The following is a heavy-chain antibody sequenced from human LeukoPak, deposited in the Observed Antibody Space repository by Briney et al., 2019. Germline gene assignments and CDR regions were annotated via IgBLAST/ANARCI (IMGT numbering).Heavy chain of an antibody. V-gene: IGHV1-69*13. CDR3: ARERGYCSSTSCYEVDWFDP. CDR2: IIPIFGTA. CDR1: GGTFSSYA. D-gene: IGHD2-2*01. J-gene: IGHJ5*02. Sequence: SVKVSCKASGGTFSSYAISWVRQAPGQGLEWMGGIIPIFGTANYAQKFQGRVTITADESTSTAYMELSRLRSEDTAVYYCARERGYCSSTSCYEVDWFDPWGQGTLVTVSS.